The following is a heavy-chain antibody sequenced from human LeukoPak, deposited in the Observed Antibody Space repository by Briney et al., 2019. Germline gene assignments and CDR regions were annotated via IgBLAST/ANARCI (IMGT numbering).Heavy chain of an antibody. CDR1: GDSISSTNYY. CDR3: ARGVVAAAGRTFDF. CDR2: IYYSGST. D-gene: IGHD6-13*01. Sequence: SETLSLTCTVSGDSISSTNYYWGWIRQPPGKGLEWIGSIYYSGSTYYNPSLESRVTISVDTSKNQFSLKLSSVTAADTAVYYCARGVVAAAGRTFDFWGQGTLVTVSS. J-gene: IGHJ4*02. V-gene: IGHV4-39*07.